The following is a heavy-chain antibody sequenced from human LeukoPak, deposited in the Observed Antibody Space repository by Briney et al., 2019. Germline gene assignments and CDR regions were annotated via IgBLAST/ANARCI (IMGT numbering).Heavy chain of an antibody. V-gene: IGHV3-30*04. CDR2: ISYDGSNK. J-gene: IGHJ4*02. D-gene: IGHD5-18*01. Sequence: QPGGSQRLSCAASGFTFSSYAMSWVRQAPGKGLEWVAVISYDGSNKYYADSVKGRFTISRDNSKNTLYLQMNSLRAEDTAVYYCARDHLKADTAMVRFAFDYWGQGTLVTVSS. CDR1: GFTFSSYA. CDR3: ARDHLKADTAMVRFAFDY.